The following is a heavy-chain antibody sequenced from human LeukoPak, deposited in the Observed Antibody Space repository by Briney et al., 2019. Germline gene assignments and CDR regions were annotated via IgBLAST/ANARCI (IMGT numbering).Heavy chain of an antibody. CDR3: TRAVRNGHIDY. J-gene: IGHJ4*02. D-gene: IGHD2-21*01. Sequence: ASVKVSCKTSGYTFTNYDINWGRQATGQGLEWMGWMNPNNGNTGYAQKIQGRVTMTRATSISTAYMELSSLTFEDTAVYYCTRAVRNGHIDYWGQGTLVTASS. CDR2: MNPNNGNT. V-gene: IGHV1-8*01. CDR1: GYTFTNYD.